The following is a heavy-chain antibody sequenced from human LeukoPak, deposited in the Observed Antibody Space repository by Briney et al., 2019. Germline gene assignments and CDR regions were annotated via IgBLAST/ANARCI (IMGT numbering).Heavy chain of an antibody. V-gene: IGHV3-74*01. CDR3: APSTYCSGGSCYSRTFQY. D-gene: IGHD2-15*01. CDR2: INSDETST. CDR1: GFTFSSYW. J-gene: IGHJ4*02. Sequence: GGSLRLSCAASGFTFSSYWMHWVRQAPGKGLVWVSRINSDETSTSYADSVKGRFTISRDNAQKTLYLQMNSLRAEDTAVYYCAPSTYCSGGSCYSRTFQYWGQGTLVTVSS.